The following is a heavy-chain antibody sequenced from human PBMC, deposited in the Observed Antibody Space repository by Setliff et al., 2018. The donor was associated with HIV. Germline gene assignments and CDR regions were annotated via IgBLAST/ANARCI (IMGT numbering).Heavy chain of an antibody. CDR2: IFHSGST. V-gene: IGHV4-30-2*01. CDR3: ARIPQLLDYAMDV. CDR1: GGSISSGGYS. Sequence: SETLSLTCAVSGGSISSGGYSWSWIRQPPGKGLEWIGYIFHSGSTYYNPSLKSRVTISVDRSKNQFSLNVTSVTAADTAVYYCARIPQLLDYAMDVWG. D-gene: IGHD2-2*01. J-gene: IGHJ6*01.